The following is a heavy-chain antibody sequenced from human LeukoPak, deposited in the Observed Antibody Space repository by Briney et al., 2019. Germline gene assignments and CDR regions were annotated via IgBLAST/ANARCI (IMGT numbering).Heavy chain of an antibody. J-gene: IGHJ4*02. D-gene: IGHD3-3*01. CDR1: GFTFSTYW. V-gene: IGHV3-30*02. Sequence: PGGSLRLSCAVSGFTFSTYWMSWVRQAPGKGLEWVAFIRYDGSNKYYADSVKGRFTISRDNSKNTLYLQMNSLRAEDTAVYYCAKALLRFLEWSPGYWGQGTLVTVSS. CDR3: AKALLRFLEWSPGY. CDR2: IRYDGSNK.